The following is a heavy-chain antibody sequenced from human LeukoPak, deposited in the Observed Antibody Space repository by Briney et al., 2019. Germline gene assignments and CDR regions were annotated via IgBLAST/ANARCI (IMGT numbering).Heavy chain of an antibody. J-gene: IGHJ6*03. V-gene: IGHV1-18*01. CDR1: GYTFTSYG. D-gene: IGHD6-13*01. Sequence: ASVKLSCKASGYTFTSYGISWVRQAPGQGLEWMGWISAYNGNTNYAQKLPGRVTMTTDTSTPTAYMDLRSLRSDDTAVYYCARDSSSWYYYDYMDVWGKGTTVTISS. CDR2: ISAYNGNT. CDR3: ARDSSSWYYYDYMDV.